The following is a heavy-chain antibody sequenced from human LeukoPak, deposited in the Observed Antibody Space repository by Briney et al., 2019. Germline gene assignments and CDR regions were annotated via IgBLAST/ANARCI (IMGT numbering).Heavy chain of an antibody. V-gene: IGHV3-21*01. J-gene: IGHJ3*02. Sequence: GGSLRLSCAASGFTFSSYSMNWVRQAPGKGLEWVSSISSSSSYIYYADSVKGRFTISRDNAKNSLYLQMNSLRAEDTAVYYCARDRNAAAPAFDIWGQGTMVTVSS. CDR3: ARDRNAAAPAFDI. D-gene: IGHD6-13*01. CDR2: ISSSSSYI. CDR1: GFTFSSYS.